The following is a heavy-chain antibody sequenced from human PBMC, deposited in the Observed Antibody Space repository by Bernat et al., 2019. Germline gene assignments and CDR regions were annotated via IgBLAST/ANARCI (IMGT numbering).Heavy chain of an antibody. D-gene: IGHD4-17*01. Sequence: VQLQQWGAGLLKPSETLSLTCAVYGGSFSGYYWSWIRQPPGKGLEWFGEINHSGSTNYNPSLKSRVTISVDTSKNQFSLKLSSVTAADTAVYYCARGGGRLTTVTPMDYWGQGTLVTVSS. J-gene: IGHJ4*02. CDR2: INHSGST. CDR3: ARGGGRLTTVTPMDY. CDR1: GGSFSGYY. V-gene: IGHV4-34*01.